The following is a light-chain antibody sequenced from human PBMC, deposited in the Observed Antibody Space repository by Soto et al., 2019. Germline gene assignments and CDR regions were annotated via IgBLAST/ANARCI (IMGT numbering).Light chain of an antibody. CDR3: QHDDNSPPT. CDR2: GAS. Sequence: EIVLTQSPGTLSLSPGERAALSCRASQSVSNNFLAWYQRKPGQAPRLLIYGASYRATVIPYRFSGSGSGTDFNPTITMLEPDYFAVYYCQHDDNSPPTFGQGTKVEVK. V-gene: IGKV3-20*01. J-gene: IGKJ1*01. CDR1: QSVSNNF.